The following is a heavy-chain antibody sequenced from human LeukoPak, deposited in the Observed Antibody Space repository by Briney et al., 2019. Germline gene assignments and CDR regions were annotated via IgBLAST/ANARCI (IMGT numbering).Heavy chain of an antibody. CDR3: AMRYCSGGSCYSSFTYDAFDI. V-gene: IGHV5-51*01. CDR1: GYSFTSYW. Sequence: GESLKISCKGSGYSFTSYWIGWVRQMPGKGLEWMGIIYPGDSDTRYSPSFQGQVTISADKSIGTAYLQWSSLKASDTAMYYCAMRYCSGGSCYSSFTYDAFDIWGQGTMVTVSS. J-gene: IGHJ3*02. CDR2: IYPGDSDT. D-gene: IGHD2-15*01.